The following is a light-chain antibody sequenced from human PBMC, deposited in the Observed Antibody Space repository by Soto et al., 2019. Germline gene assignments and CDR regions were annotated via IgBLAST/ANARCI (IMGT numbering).Light chain of an antibody. Sequence: QSALTQPASVSGSPGQSITISCTGTSSDVGGYNYVSWFQQHPGKAPKLMIYDVNYRPSGVSNRFSGSKSGNTASLTISGLQAEDEADYYCSSFTSSNTLVFGGGTKLNVL. CDR3: SSFTSSNTLV. V-gene: IGLV2-14*01. CDR2: DVN. J-gene: IGLJ2*01. CDR1: SSDVGGYNY.